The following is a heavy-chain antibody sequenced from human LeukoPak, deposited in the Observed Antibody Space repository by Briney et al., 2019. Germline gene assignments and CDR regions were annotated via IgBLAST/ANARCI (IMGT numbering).Heavy chain of an antibody. V-gene: IGHV4-59*01. CDR2: IYYSGST. D-gene: IGHD3-3*01. CDR3: ARGQITIFGVVPINYYMDV. CDR1: GGSISSYY. Sequence: SETLSLTCTVSGGSISSYYWSWIRQPPGKGLEWIGYIYYSGSTNYNPSLKSRVTISVDTSKNQFSLKLSSVTAADTAVYYCARGQITIFGVVPINYYMDVWGKGTTVTVSS. J-gene: IGHJ6*03.